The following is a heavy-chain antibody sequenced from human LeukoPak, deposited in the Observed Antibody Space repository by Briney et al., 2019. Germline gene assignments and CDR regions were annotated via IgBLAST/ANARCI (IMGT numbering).Heavy chain of an antibody. V-gene: IGHV3-23*01. D-gene: IGHD6-19*01. Sequence: PGGSLRLSCAASGFTFNIYTMSWVRQAPGKGLEWVSIISDNGGSTYYADSVKGRFTISRDNSKNTLYLQMNSLRAEDTAIYYCAKSRGIYDSSDWRTFDYWGQGTLVTVSS. J-gene: IGHJ4*02. CDR1: GFTFNIYT. CDR3: AKSRGIYDSSDWRTFDY. CDR2: ISDNGGST.